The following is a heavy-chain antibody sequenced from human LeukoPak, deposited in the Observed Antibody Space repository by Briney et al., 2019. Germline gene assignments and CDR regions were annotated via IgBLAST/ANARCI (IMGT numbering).Heavy chain of an antibody. CDR2: IYYSGST. CDR3: ARQSEDIVVVPAAMEGWFDP. D-gene: IGHD2-2*01. J-gene: IGHJ5*02. Sequence: SETLSLTCTVSAGSISSYYWSWLRQPPGKGLEWLGYIYYSGSTNYNPSLKSRVTISVDTFKNQFSLKLSSVTAADTAVYYCARQSEDIVVVPAAMEGWFDPWGQGTLVTVSS. CDR1: AGSISSYY. V-gene: IGHV4-59*01.